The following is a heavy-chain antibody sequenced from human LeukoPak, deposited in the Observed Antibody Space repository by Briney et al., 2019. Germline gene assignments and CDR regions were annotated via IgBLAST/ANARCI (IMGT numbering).Heavy chain of an antibody. Sequence: KPSETLSLTCTVSGGSISSGGYSWSWIRQPPGKGLEWIGYIYHSGSTYYNPSLKSRVTISVDRSKNQFSLKLSSVTAADTAVYYCARTIQLWSDSYFDYWGQGTLVTVSS. J-gene: IGHJ4*02. V-gene: IGHV4-30-2*01. CDR3: ARTIQLWSDSYFDY. D-gene: IGHD5-18*01. CDR2: IYHSGST. CDR1: GGSISSGGYS.